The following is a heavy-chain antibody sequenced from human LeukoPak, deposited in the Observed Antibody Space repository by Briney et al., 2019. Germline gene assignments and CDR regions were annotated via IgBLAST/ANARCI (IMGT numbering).Heavy chain of an antibody. CDR1: GGSISSYY. CDR2: IYYSGST. CDR3: ARVDWNWYFDL. Sequence: PSETLSLTCTVSGGSISSYYWSWIRQPPGKGLEWIGYIYYSGSTNYNPSLKSRVTISVDTSKNQFSLKLSSVTAADTAVYYCARVDWNWYFDLWGRGTLSLSPQ. D-gene: IGHD3-9*01. J-gene: IGHJ2*01. V-gene: IGHV4-59*01.